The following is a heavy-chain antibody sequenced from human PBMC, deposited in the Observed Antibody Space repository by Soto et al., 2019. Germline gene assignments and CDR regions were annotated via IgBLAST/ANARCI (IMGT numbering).Heavy chain of an antibody. CDR1: GFTFSNYW. V-gene: IGHV3-74*01. J-gene: IGHJ6*01. CDR2: ISRDGSGA. CDR3: ARDGLDYYGMDV. Sequence: EVQLVESGGGLVQPGGSLRLSCAASGFTFSNYWMQWVRQAPGKGLVWVSHISRDGSGANYADSVKGRFTISRDNAKNTLYLQMNSLRAEDKVMYYCARDGLDYYGMDVWGQGTTVTVSS.